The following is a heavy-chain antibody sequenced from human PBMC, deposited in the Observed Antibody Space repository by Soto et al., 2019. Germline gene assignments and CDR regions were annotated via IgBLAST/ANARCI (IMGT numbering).Heavy chain of an antibody. Sequence: ASVKVSCKASGDIFTNHYIHWVRQAPGQGLEWMGIINPSGGSTNYLQKFQGRITMTRDTSTSTVYMELSSLRSEDTAVYFCARADYYDSSGFYYDCWG. CDR3: ARADYYDSSGFYYDC. CDR2: INPSGGST. D-gene: IGHD3-22*01. CDR1: GDIFTNHY. V-gene: IGHV1-46*01. J-gene: IGHJ5*01.